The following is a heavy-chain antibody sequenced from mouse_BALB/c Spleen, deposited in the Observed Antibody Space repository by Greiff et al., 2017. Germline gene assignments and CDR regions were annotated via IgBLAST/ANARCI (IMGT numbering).Heavy chain of an antibody. D-gene: IGHD2-10*01. CDR1: GFTFSSYA. Sequence: EVHLVESGGGLVKPGGSLKLSCAASGFTFSSYAMSWVRQTPEKRLEWVASISSGGSTYYPDSVKGRFTISRDNARNILYLQMSSLRSEDTAMYYCARGGAYYGNYFDYWGQGTTLTVSS. J-gene: IGHJ2*01. CDR3: ARGGAYYGNYFDY. V-gene: IGHV5-6-5*01. CDR2: ISSGGST.